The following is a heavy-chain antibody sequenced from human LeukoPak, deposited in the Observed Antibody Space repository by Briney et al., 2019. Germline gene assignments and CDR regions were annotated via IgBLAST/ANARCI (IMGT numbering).Heavy chain of an antibody. Sequence: GGPLRLSCLTSGFTFSTNAMSWVRQAPGKGLEWISGISGSGASTYYADSVTGRFTISRDNSRNTLYLQMNSLRGDDTAVYYCAKDVGKWESLHFFDYWGQETLVTVSS. CDR3: AKDVGKWESLHFFDY. V-gene: IGHV3-23*01. CDR2: ISGSGAST. D-gene: IGHD1-26*01. CDR1: GFTFSTNA. J-gene: IGHJ4*02.